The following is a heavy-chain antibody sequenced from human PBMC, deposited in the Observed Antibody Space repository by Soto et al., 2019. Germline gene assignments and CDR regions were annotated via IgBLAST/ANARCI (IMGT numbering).Heavy chain of an antibody. CDR2: INPNSGGT. D-gene: IGHD3-10*01. J-gene: IGHJ6*02. V-gene: IGHV1-2*02. CDR3: ARDGVLLWFGDALGAYYYGMDV. Sequence: AAVKVSCKASGYTFTGYYMHWVRQAPGQGLEWMGWINPNSGGTNYAQKFQGRVTMTRDTSIGTAYMELSRLRSDDTAVYYCARDGVLLWFGDALGAYYYGMDVWGQGTTVTVSS. CDR1: GYTFTGYY.